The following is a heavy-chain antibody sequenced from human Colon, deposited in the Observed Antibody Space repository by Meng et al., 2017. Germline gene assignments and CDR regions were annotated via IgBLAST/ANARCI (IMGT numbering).Heavy chain of an antibody. CDR3: ARDLFLSGLRLAFDY. CDR1: GFTFSTSW. CDR2: IKQDGSEK. Sequence: GESLKISCVTSGFTFSTSWMSWVRQAPGAGLEVVANIKQDGSEKSYVDSVRGRFTISRDNAKNSLYLQMNSLRAEDTAVYYCARDLFLSGLRLAFDYWGQGTPVTVSS. D-gene: IGHD4-17*01. V-gene: IGHV3-7*01. J-gene: IGHJ4*02.